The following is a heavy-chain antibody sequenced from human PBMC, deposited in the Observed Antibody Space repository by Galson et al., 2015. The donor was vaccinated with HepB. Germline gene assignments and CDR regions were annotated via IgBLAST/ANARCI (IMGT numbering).Heavy chain of an antibody. CDR2: ISAYNGNT. CDR3: ARDPSEWLSSRYFDY. CDR1: GGTFSSYT. J-gene: IGHJ4*02. V-gene: IGHV1-18*01. Sequence: SVKVSCKASGGTFSSYTISWVRQAPGQGLEWMGWISAYNGNTNYAQKLQGRVTMTTDTSTSTAYMELRSLRSDDTAVYYCARDPSEWLSSRYFDYWGQGTLVTVSS. D-gene: IGHD3-3*01.